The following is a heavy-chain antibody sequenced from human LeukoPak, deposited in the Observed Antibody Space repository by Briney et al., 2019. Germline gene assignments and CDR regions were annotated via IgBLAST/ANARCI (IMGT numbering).Heavy chain of an antibody. CDR2: ISYDGGNK. Sequence: GGSLRLSCAASGFTFSSYAMHWVRQAPGKGLEWVAVISYDGGNKYYADSVKGRFTISRDNSKNTLYLQMNSLRAEDTAVYYCARDPEIAAAGSLPYYYYYGMDVWGKGTTVTVSS. CDR1: GFTFSSYA. D-gene: IGHD6-13*01. V-gene: IGHV3-30*04. J-gene: IGHJ6*04. CDR3: ARDPEIAAAGSLPYYYYYGMDV.